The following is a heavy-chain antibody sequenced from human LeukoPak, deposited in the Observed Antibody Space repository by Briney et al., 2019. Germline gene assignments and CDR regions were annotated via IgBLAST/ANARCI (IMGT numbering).Heavy chain of an antibody. CDR3: ARGRSLNYWFDP. V-gene: IGHV1-46*01. CDR2: INPSGGST. CDR1: GYTFTSYY. J-gene: IGHJ5*02. Sequence: ASVTVSCKASGYTFTSYYMHWVRQAPGQGLEWMGIINPSGGSTSYAQKFQGRVAMTRDMSTSTVYMELSSLRSEDTAVYYCARGRSLNYWFDPWGQGTLVTVSS.